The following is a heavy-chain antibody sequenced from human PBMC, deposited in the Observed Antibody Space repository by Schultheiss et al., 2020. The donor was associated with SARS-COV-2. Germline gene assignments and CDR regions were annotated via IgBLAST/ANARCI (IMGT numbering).Heavy chain of an antibody. CDR1: GFTFSNAW. V-gene: IGHV3-15*01. CDR2: IKSKTDGGTT. D-gene: IGHD1-26*01. Sequence: GGSLRLSCAASGFTFSNAWMSWVRQAPGKGLEWVGRIKSKTDGGTTDYAAPVKGRFTISRDDSKNTLYLQMNSLRAEDTAVYYCAILTGSDREYYFDYWGQGTLVTVSS. CDR3: AILTGSDREYYFDY. J-gene: IGHJ4*02.